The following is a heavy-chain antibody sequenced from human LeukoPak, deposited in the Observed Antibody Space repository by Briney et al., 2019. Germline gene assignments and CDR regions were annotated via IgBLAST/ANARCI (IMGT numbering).Heavy chain of an antibody. CDR2: INHSGST. J-gene: IGHJ6*03. CDR1: GGSFSGYY. Sequence: SETLSLTCAVYGGSFSGYYWSWIRQPPGKGLEWIGEINHSGSTNYNPSLKSRVTISVDTSKNQFSLKLSSVTAADTAVYYCARHFYGSGSYRVDYYYYMDVWGKGTTVTISS. D-gene: IGHD3-10*01. CDR3: ARHFYGSGSYRVDYYYYMDV. V-gene: IGHV4-34*01.